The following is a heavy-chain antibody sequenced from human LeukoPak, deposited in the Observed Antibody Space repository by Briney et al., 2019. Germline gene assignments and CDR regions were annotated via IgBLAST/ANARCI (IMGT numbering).Heavy chain of an antibody. CDR2: ISSSRSTI. D-gene: IGHD3-3*01. Sequence: GGSLRLSCAASGFTFSDYEMNWVRQAPGKGLEWVSYISSSRSTIYYADSVKGRFTISRDNSKNTLYLQMNSLRAEDTAVYYCARVNGDFWSGYQGAFDYWGQGTLVTVSS. V-gene: IGHV3-48*03. J-gene: IGHJ4*02. CDR3: ARVNGDFWSGYQGAFDY. CDR1: GFTFSDYE.